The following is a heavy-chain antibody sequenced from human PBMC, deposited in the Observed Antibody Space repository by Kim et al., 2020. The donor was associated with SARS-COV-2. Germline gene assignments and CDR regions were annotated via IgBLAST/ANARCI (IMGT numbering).Heavy chain of an antibody. CDR3: ARGPMDV. V-gene: IGHV3-30*04. CDR2: ISYDGSNK. CDR1: GFTFSSYA. J-gene: IGHJ6*02. Sequence: GGSLRLSCAASGFTFSSYAMHWVRQAPGKGLEWVAVISYDGSNKYYADSVKGRFTISRDNSKNTLYLQMNSLRAEDTAVYYCARGPMDVWGQGTTVTVSS.